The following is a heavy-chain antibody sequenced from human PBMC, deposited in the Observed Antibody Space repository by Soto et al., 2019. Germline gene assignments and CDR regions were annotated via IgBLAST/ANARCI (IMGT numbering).Heavy chain of an antibody. Sequence: SETLSLTCTVSGGSISSDDYYWCWIRQPPGKGLEWIGYIYYSGSTYYSPSLKSRVTISVDTSKNQFSLKLTSVTAADTAVYYCARDKTARRYLGLLCRG. CDR3: ARDKTARRYLGL. D-gene: IGHD5-18*01. CDR1: GGSISSDDYY. V-gene: IGHV4-30-4*01. J-gene: IGHJ2*01. CDR2: IYYSGST.